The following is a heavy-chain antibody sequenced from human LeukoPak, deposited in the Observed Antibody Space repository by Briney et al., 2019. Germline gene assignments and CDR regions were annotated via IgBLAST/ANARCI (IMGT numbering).Heavy chain of an antibody. CDR3: ARLNDYGDAFDI. J-gene: IGHJ3*02. CDR1: GGSISSYY. V-gene: IGHV4-59*01. CDR2: IYYSGST. Sequence: SETLSLTCTVSGGSISSYYWSWIRLPPGKGLEWIGYIYYSGSTNYNPSLKSRVTISVDTSKNQFSLKLSSVTAADTAVYYCARLNDYGDAFDIWGQGTMVTVSS. D-gene: IGHD4-17*01.